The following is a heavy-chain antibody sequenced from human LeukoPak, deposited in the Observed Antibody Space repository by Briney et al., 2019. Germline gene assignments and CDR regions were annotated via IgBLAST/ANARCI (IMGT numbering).Heavy chain of an antibody. Sequence: GGSLRLSCAASGFMFNSYVMSWVRQAPGKGLEWVSAINGGGGNTYYADSVKGRFTISRDNSKNMVYLQMNSLRAEDTAVYYCADHFTPGVVLDYWGQGTLVTVSS. D-gene: IGHD3-3*01. J-gene: IGHJ4*02. V-gene: IGHV3-23*01. CDR3: ADHFTPGVVLDY. CDR2: INGGGGNT. CDR1: GFMFNSYV.